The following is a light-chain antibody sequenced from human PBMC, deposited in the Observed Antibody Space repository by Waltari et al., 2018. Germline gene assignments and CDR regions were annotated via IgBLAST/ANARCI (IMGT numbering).Light chain of an antibody. J-gene: IGLJ2*01. V-gene: IGLV1-44*01. Sequence: QSVLTQPPSASGTPGQRVTISCSGSSSNIGVSTVNGYQQFPGTAPKLLIYSSIQRPSGVPDRFSGSKSGTSASLAISGLQSEDEADYYCAAWDRSLSIVVFGGGTKLTVL. CDR1: SSNIGVST. CDR2: SSI. CDR3: AAWDRSLSIVV.